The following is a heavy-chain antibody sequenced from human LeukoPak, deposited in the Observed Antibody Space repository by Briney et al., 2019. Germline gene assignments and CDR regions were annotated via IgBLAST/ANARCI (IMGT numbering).Heavy chain of an antibody. Sequence: SEALSLTCAVYGGSFSGNYWSWIRQSPGKGLEWIGEIIHSGRTNYNPSLESRVTISVDTSKNQFSLKLSSVTAADTAVYYCARGLNYDILTANPFTAWFDPWGQGTLVTVSS. CDR3: ARGLNYDILTANPFTAWFDP. J-gene: IGHJ5*02. V-gene: IGHV4-34*01. CDR2: IIHSGRT. CDR1: GGSFSGNY. D-gene: IGHD3-9*01.